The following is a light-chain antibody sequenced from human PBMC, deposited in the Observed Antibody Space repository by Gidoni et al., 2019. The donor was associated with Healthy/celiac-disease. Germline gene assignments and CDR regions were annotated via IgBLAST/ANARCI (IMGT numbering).Light chain of an antibody. CDR2: DAS. Sequence: EIVLPQSPATLSLSPGERATLSCRASQRVRIYVAWYQPQPGKAPRLLIYDASNRATGMPSRFSGSGSGTDFTLTISSLVPDDFAVYYCQQRSNWPPYTFGQGTKLEIK. J-gene: IGKJ2*01. CDR1: QRVRIY. V-gene: IGKV3-11*01. CDR3: QQRSNWPPYT.